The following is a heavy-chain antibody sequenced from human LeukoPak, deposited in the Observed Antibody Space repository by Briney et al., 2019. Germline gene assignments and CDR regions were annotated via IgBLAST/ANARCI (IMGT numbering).Heavy chain of an antibody. D-gene: IGHD3-22*01. Sequence: PSQTLSLTCTVSGGSISSGDYYWSWIRQPPGKGLEWIGYIYYSGSTNYNPSLKSRVTISVDTSKNQFSLKLSSVTAADTAVYYCARSDYDSSGADYWGQGTLVTVSS. V-gene: IGHV4-61*08. J-gene: IGHJ4*02. CDR2: IYYSGST. CDR3: ARSDYDSSGADY. CDR1: GGSISSGDYY.